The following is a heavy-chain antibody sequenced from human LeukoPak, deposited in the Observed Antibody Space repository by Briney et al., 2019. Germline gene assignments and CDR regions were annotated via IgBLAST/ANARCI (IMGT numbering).Heavy chain of an antibody. CDR1: GYTFTSYG. J-gene: IGHJ4*02. CDR3: ARDFASWYYYDSSGYYYGFDY. CDR2: ISAYNGNT. Sequence: GASVKVSCKASGYTFTSYGISWVRQAPGQGLEWMGWISAYNGNTNYAQKLQGRVTMTTDTSTSTAYMELRSLRSDDTAVYYCARDFASWYYYDSSGYYYGFDYWGQGTLVTVSS. V-gene: IGHV1-18*01. D-gene: IGHD3-22*01.